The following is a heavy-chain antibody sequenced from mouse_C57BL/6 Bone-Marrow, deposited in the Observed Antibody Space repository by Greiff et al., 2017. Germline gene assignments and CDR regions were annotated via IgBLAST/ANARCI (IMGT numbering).Heavy chain of an antibody. Sequence: VQLQQSGAELVRPGASVKLSCTASGFNIKDDYIHWVKQRPEQGLEWIGWIDPEIGDTEYASKFQGKATITSDTSSNTAYLPLSSLTSQDTAVYYFSSFDSNYFDFWGRGTPLTVAS. CDR2: IDPEIGDT. CDR1: GFNIKDDY. D-gene: IGHD2-5*01. V-gene: IGHV14-4*01. CDR3: SSFDSNYFDF. J-gene: IGHJ2*01.